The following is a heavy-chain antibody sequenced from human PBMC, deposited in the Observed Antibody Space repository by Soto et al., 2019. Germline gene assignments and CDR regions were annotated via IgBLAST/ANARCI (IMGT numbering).Heavy chain of an antibody. V-gene: IGHV3-23*01. CDR2: TSGGGGIT. D-gene: IGHD6-13*01. Sequence: GESLRLSCAASGFTFRSYAMSWVRQAPGKGLEWVSGTSGGGGITSYADSVKGRFTISRDNSRNTLYLQMNSLRAEDTAGYYCARGRKMQPLDYWGQGTLVTVSS. J-gene: IGHJ4*02. CDR3: ARGRKMQPLDY. CDR1: GFTFRSYA.